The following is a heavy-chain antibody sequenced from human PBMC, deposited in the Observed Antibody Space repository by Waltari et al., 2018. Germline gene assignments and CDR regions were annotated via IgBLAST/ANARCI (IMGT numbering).Heavy chain of an antibody. CDR3: AALDSSSWTDLPGSSDY. CDR1: GGSFSGYY. Sequence: QVQLQQWGAGLVKPSETLSLTCAVYGGSFSGYYWRWISQPPGKGLEWIGEINHSGSTNYNPSLKSRVTISVDTSKNQFSLKLSSVTAADTAVYYCAALDSSSWTDLPGSSDYWGQGTLVTVSS. V-gene: IGHV4-34*01. D-gene: IGHD6-13*01. J-gene: IGHJ4*02. CDR2: INHSGST.